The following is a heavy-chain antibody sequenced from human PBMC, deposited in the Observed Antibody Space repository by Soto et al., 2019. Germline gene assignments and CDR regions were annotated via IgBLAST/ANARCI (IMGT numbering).Heavy chain of an antibody. Sequence: QVQLVESGGGVVQPGRSLRLSCAASGFTFSSYDMHWARQAPGKGLEWVAVISYDGSNKYYADSVKGRFTISRDNSKNTLYLQMNSLRAEDTAVYYCAKDGPYDTTLGAFDIWGQGTMVTVSS. V-gene: IGHV3-30*18. D-gene: IGHD3-22*01. CDR2: ISYDGSNK. CDR3: AKDGPYDTTLGAFDI. CDR1: GFTFSSYD. J-gene: IGHJ3*02.